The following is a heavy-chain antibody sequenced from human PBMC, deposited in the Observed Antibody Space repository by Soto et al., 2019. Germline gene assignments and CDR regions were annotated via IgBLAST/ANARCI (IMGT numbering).Heavy chain of an antibody. V-gene: IGHV3-30-3*01. CDR2: ISYDGSNK. CDR1: GFTFSSYA. CDR3: ARDFGLVTTFDY. J-gene: IGHJ4*02. Sequence: PGGSLRLSCAASGFTFSSYAMHWVRQAPGKGLEWVAVISYDGSNKYYADSVKGRFTISRDNSKNTLYLQMNSLRAEDTAVYYCARDFGLVTTFDYWGQGTLVTVSS. D-gene: IGHD4-17*01.